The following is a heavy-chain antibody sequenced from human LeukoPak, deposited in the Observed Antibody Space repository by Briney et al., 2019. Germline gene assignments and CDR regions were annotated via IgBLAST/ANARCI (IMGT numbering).Heavy chain of an antibody. Sequence: PSETLSLTCTVSGGSISSSSYYWGWIRQPPGKGLEWIGSIYYSGSTYYNPSLKSRVTISVDTSKNQFSLKLTSVTAADTAVYYCARLGPHLDYWGQGILATVSS. CDR2: IYYSGST. CDR1: GGSISSSSYY. V-gene: IGHV4-39*07. D-gene: IGHD7-27*01. CDR3: ARLGPHLDY. J-gene: IGHJ4*02.